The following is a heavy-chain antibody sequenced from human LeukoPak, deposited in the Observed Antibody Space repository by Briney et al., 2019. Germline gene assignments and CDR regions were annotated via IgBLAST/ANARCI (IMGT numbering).Heavy chain of an antibody. D-gene: IGHD6-13*01. J-gene: IGHJ4*02. CDR3: ARSSSWGWGDFDY. Sequence: ASVKVSCKASGGTFSSYAISWVRQAPGQGLEWMGGIIPIFGTANYAQKLQGRVTMTTDTSTSTAYMELRSLRSDDTAVYYCARSSSWGWGDFDYWDQGTLVTVSS. V-gene: IGHV1-69*05. CDR2: IIPIFGTA. CDR1: GGTFSSYA.